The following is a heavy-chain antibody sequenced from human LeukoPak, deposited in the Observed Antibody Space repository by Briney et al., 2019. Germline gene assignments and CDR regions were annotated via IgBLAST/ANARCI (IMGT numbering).Heavy chain of an antibody. J-gene: IGHJ4*02. CDR1: GFTFSSYA. D-gene: IGHD2-2*01. CDR2: ISGSSTGT. V-gene: IGHV3-23*01. CDR3: AKKGDYATSYHFDY. Sequence: GGSLRLSCAASGFTFSSYAMSWVRQAPGKGLEWVSAISGSSTGTYYADSVKGRFTLSRDNSKNTLYLQMNSLRAEDTAVYYCAKKGDYATSYHFDYWGQGTLVTVSS.